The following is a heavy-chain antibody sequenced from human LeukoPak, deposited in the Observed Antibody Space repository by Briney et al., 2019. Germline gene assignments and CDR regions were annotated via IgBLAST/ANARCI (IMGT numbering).Heavy chain of an antibody. V-gene: IGHV4-34*01. CDR1: GGSFSGYY. CDR3: ARGHDFWSGYYPLLYYYGMDV. D-gene: IGHD3-3*01. CDR2: INHSGST. J-gene: IGHJ6*02. Sequence: SETLSLTCAVYGGSFSGYYWSWIRQPPGKGLEWIGEINHSGSTNYNPSLKSRVTISVDTSKNQFSLKLSSVTAADTAVYYCARGHDFWSGYYPLLYYYGMDVWGQGTTVTVSS.